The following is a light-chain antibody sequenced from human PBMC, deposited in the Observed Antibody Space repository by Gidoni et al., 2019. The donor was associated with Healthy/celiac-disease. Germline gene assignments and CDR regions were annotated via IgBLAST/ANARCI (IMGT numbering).Light chain of an antibody. J-gene: IGKJ1*01. V-gene: IGKV1-39*01. CDR1: QSISSY. CDR2: AAS. CDR3: QQSYSTPRT. Sequence: DSQMTQSPSSLSASVGDRVTITCRASQSISSYLNWYQQKPGKAPKLLIYAASSLQSGVPSRFSGSGSGTDFPLTISSLQPEDFATYNCQQSYSTPRTFGQGTKVEIK.